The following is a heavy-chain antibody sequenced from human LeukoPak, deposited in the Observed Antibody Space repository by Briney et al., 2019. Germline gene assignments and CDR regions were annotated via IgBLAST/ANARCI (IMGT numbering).Heavy chain of an antibody. CDR2: ISYDGSNK. CDR1: GFTFSSYT. J-gene: IGHJ4*02. Sequence: GRSLRLSCAASGFTFSSYTMHWVRQAPGKGLEWVAVISYDGSNKYYADSVKGRFTISRDNSKNTLYLQMSSLRAEDMAVYYCARSPIGYWGQGTLVTVSS. D-gene: IGHD3-16*02. V-gene: IGHV3-30-3*01. CDR3: ARSPIGY.